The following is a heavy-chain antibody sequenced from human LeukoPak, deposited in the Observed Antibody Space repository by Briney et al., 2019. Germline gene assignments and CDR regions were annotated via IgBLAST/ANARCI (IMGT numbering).Heavy chain of an antibody. D-gene: IGHD6-19*01. CDR2: IYTSGST. CDR1: GGPISSYY. Sequence: SETLSLTCTVSGGPISSYYWSWIRQPAGKGLEWIGRIYTSGSTNYNPSLKSRVTMSVDTSKNQFSLKLSSVTAADTAVYYCARDLLYSSGTVFDLWGRGTLVTVSS. CDR3: ARDLLYSSGTVFDL. J-gene: IGHJ2*01. V-gene: IGHV4-4*07.